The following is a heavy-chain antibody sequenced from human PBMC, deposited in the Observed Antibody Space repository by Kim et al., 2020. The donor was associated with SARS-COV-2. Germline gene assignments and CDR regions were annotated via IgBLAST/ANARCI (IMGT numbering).Heavy chain of an antibody. D-gene: IGHD3-9*01. CDR2: IYYSGST. Sequence: SETLSLTCSVSGGSISSSSYYWGWIRQPPGKGLEWIGSIYYSGSTYYYLSLRSRFTVSVATSKNHFSLKLSSVTAADTTVYYCARQKVYYDILTGYYMVELDFWGQGTPVTVSS. CDR3: ARQKVYYDILTGYYMVELDF. J-gene: IGHJ4*02. V-gene: IGHV4-39*01. CDR1: GGSISSSSYY.